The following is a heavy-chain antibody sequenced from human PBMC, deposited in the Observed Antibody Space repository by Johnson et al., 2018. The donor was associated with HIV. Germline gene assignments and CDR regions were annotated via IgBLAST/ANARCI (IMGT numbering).Heavy chain of an antibody. Sequence: QVQLVESGGGVVQPGRSLRLSCAASGFTLSTYGLHWVRQAPGKGLDWVAVISYDGSNKFYADSVKGRFTISRDNAKNSLYLQMNSLRAEDTALYYCAKDKASATPYLSSGWYGGAFDIWGQGTMVTVSS. V-gene: IGHV3-30*18. J-gene: IGHJ3*02. CDR3: AKDKASATPYLSSGWYGGAFDI. CDR2: ISYDGSNK. D-gene: IGHD6-19*01. CDR1: GFTLSTYG.